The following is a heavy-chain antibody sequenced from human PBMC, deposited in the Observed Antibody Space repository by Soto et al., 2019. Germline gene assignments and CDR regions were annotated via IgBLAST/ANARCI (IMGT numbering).Heavy chain of an antibody. CDR2: ISGSGGST. V-gene: IGHV3-23*01. Sequence: PGGSLTLSCAVSGVTFSSYAMCWVRQAPGKGLEWVSAISGSGGSTYYADSVKGRFTISRDNSKNTLYLQMNSLRAEDTAVYYCAKVKIAVASTLCAFDIWGQGTMVTVSS. D-gene: IGHD6-19*01. J-gene: IGHJ3*02. CDR3: AKVKIAVASTLCAFDI. CDR1: GVTFSSYA.